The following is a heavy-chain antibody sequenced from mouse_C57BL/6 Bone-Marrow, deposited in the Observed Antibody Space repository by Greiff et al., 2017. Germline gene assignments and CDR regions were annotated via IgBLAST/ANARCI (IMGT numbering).Heavy chain of an antibody. D-gene: IGHD2-3*01. Sequence: QVQLQQPGAELVKPGASVKMSCKASGYTFTSYWITWVKQRPGQGLGWIGDIYPGSGSTNYNEKFKSKATLTVDTSSSTAYMQLSSLTSEDSAVYYCARSWGYSYYYAMDYWGQGTSVTVSS. CDR3: ARSWGYSYYYAMDY. J-gene: IGHJ4*01. CDR1: GYTFTSYW. V-gene: IGHV1-55*01. CDR2: IYPGSGST.